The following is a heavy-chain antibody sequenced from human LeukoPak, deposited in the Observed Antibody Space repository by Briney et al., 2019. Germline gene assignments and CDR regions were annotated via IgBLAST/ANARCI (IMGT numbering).Heavy chain of an antibody. CDR3: AKKLTYYYDSSGYLDY. D-gene: IGHD3-22*01. Sequence: QTGGSLRLSCAASGFTFSSYAMSWVRQAPGKGLEWVSAISGSGGSTYYADSVKGRFTISRDNSKNTLYLQMNSLRAEDTAVYYCAKKLTYYYDSSGYLDYWGQGTLVTVSS. CDR2: ISGSGGST. V-gene: IGHV3-23*01. CDR1: GFTFSSYA. J-gene: IGHJ4*02.